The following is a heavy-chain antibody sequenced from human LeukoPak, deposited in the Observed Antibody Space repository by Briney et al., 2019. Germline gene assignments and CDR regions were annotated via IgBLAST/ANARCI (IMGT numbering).Heavy chain of an antibody. CDR2: FDPEDGET. CDR3: ATTANVPYYFDY. Sequence: ASVKVSYKVSGYTLTELSMHWVRQAPGKGLEWMGGFDPEDGETIYAQKFQGRVTMTEDTSTDTAYMELSSLRSEDTAVYYCATTANVPYYFDYWGQGTLVTVSS. J-gene: IGHJ4*02. V-gene: IGHV1-24*01. CDR1: GYTLTELS.